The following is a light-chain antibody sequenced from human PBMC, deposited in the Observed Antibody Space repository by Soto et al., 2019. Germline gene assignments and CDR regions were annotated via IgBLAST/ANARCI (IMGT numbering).Light chain of an antibody. CDR3: GTWDNSLSGYV. CDR2: GNR. V-gene: IGLV1-40*01. CDR1: NSNLGAGYD. Sequence: QSVLTQPPSVSGAPGQRVTISCTGNNSNLGAGYDVHWYQQLPGAAPKLVIFGNRNRPSGVPERFSGSKSGTSATLGITGLQTGDEADYYCGTWDNSLSGYVFGTGTKLTVL. J-gene: IGLJ1*01.